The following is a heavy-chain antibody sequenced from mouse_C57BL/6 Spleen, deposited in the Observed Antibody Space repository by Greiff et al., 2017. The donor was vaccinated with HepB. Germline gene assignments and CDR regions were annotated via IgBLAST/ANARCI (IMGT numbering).Heavy chain of an antibody. Sequence: EVQLQQSGPGLVKPSQSLSLTCSVTGYSITSGYYWNWIRPFPGNKLEWIGYISYDGSNNYNPSLKNRISITRDTSKNQFFLKLNSVTTEDTDTDYCERDYYGGGYFDVWGTGTTVTVSS. D-gene: IGHD1-1*01. J-gene: IGHJ1*03. CDR2: ISYDGSN. CDR1: GYSITSGYY. CDR3: ERDYYGGGYFDV. V-gene: IGHV3-6*01.